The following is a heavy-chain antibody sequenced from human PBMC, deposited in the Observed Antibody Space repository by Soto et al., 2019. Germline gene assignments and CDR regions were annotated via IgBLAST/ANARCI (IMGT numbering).Heavy chain of an antibody. V-gene: IGHV1-8*01. Sequence: GASVKVSCKASGYTFTSYDINWVRQTAGQGLEWMGWMSPKTANTGYAQKFQDRVTMTRSTSISTAYMELSSLTSEDTAVYYCTGGPPNWGFDSWGQGTPXXVSS. CDR1: GYTFTSYD. D-gene: IGHD7-27*01. J-gene: IGHJ5*01. CDR2: MSPKTANT. CDR3: TGGPPNWGFDS.